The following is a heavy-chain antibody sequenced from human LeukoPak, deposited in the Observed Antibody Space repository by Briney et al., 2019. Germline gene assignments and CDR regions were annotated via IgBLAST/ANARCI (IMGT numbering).Heavy chain of an antibody. V-gene: IGHV3-23*01. D-gene: IGHD5-24*01. J-gene: IGHJ4*02. CDR2: ISHNGVAT. Sequence: GGSLRLSCAAFGIAFDKNAMTWVRRVPGKGLEWVSTISHNGVATYYAGSVKGRFTISRDNSKNTVSLQMSSLRVEDTAVYYCANFKGKDGIKDHFDYWGQGTLVTVSS. CDR1: GIAFDKNA. CDR3: ANFKGKDGIKDHFDY.